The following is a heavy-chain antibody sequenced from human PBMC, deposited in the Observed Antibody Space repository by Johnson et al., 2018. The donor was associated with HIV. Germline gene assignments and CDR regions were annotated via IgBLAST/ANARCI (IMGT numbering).Heavy chain of an antibody. CDR3: ARDFLRLLDAFDI. D-gene: IGHD3-16*01. V-gene: IGHV3-30*14. CDR1: GFTFSNYA. Sequence: VQVVESGGGVVQPGRSLRLSCAASGFTFSNYAMHWVRQAPGKGLEWVAVISSDGSNKYYADSRKGRFTIPSKNAKKSLYLQMNSLRAEDTAVYYCARDFLRLLDAFDIWGQGTMVTVSS. J-gene: IGHJ3*02. CDR2: ISSDGSNK.